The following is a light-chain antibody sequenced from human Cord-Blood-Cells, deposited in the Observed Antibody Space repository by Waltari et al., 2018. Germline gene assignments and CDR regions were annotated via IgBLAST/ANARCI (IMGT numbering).Light chain of an antibody. CDR1: QSLLDSDDGNTY. CDR3: MQRIEFPFT. CDR2: TLS. Sequence: DIVMTQTPLSLPVTAGEPASISCRSSQSLLDSDDGNTYLDWYLQKPGQSPQLLIYTLSYWASGVPDRFSGSGSGTDFTLKISRVEAEDVGVYYCMQRIEFPFTFGPGTKVDIK. V-gene: IGKV2-40*01. J-gene: IGKJ3*01.